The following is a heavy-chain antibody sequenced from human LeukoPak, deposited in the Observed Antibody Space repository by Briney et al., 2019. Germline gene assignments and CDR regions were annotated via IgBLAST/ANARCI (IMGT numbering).Heavy chain of an antibody. Sequence: GGSLTLSCAASGFIFGRDSMNWVRQAPGRGLEWISYISRDSDIRYYADSVRGRFHISRDNARNSLYLQMNSLRADDTAMYYCAGSLAYCGGDCRLGDYWGQGTLVTVSS. CDR3: AGSLAYCGGDCRLGDY. V-gene: IGHV3-48*01. CDR2: ISRDSDIR. CDR1: GFIFGRDS. D-gene: IGHD2-21*02. J-gene: IGHJ4*02.